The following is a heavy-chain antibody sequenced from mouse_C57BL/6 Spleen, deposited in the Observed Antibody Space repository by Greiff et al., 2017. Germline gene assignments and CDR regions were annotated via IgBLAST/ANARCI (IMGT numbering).Heavy chain of an antibody. CDR1: GYTFTDYE. Sequence: VQLQQSGAELVRPGASVTLSCKASGYTFTDYEMHWVKQTPVHGLEWIGAIDPETGGTAYNQKFKGKAILTADKSSSTAYMELRSLTSEDSAVYYCTRLLYYGSSLYAMDYWGQGTSVTVSS. D-gene: IGHD1-1*01. CDR3: TRLLYYGSSLYAMDY. V-gene: IGHV1-15*01. CDR2: IDPETGGT. J-gene: IGHJ4*01.